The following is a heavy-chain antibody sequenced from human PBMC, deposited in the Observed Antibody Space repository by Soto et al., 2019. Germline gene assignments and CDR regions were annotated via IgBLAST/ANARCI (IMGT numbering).Heavy chain of an antibody. D-gene: IGHD1-26*01. CDR3: AKVFTPEQGNYFDS. V-gene: IGHV3-23*01. CDR2: ISVSVDSS. J-gene: IGHJ4*02. CDR1: GFTFISYA. Sequence: GGSLRLSCAASGFTFISYAINWVRQAPGKGLEWVSAISVSVDSSHYADSVKGRFTISRDNDKNTVYLGMNSLRAEDTAVYYCAKVFTPEQGNYFDSWGQGTLVTVSS.